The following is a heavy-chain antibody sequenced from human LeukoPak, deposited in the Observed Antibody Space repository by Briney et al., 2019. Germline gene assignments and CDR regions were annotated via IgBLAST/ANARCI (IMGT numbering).Heavy chain of an antibody. CDR2: RSIYNGNT. CDR3: ARGLGVVVVAAILN. D-gene: IGHD2-15*01. V-gene: IGHV1-18*01. CDR1: GYDLINYG. Sequence: ASVKVSCKASGYDLINYGISWVRQAPGQGLEWMGWRSIYNGNTDYKLQGRVTMTTDTSTSTAYMELRSLRSDDTAVYYCARGLGVVVVAAILNWGQGTLVTVSS. J-gene: IGHJ4*02.